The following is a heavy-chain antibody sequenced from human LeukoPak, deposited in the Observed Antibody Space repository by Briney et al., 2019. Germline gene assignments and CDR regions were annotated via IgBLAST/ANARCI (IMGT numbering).Heavy chain of an antibody. CDR1: GYTFTGYY. V-gene: IGHV1-2*02. CDR3: ARDLTIVGAAGGY. Sequence: ASVKVSCKASGYTFTGYYMHWVRQAPGQGLEWMGWINPNSGGTNYAQKFQGRVTMTRDTSISTAYMELSRLGSDDTAVYYCARDLTIVGAAGGYWGQGTLVTVSS. CDR2: INPNSGGT. D-gene: IGHD1-26*01. J-gene: IGHJ4*02.